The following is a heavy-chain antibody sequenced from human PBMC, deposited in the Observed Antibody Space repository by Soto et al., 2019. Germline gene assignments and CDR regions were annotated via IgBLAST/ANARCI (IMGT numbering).Heavy chain of an antibody. J-gene: IGHJ5*02. D-gene: IGHD3-22*01. CDR3: TTDYYDSSGAVT. Sequence: PGGSLRLSCAASGFTFSGSAMHWVRQASGKGLEWVGRIRSKANSYATAYAASVKGRFSISRDDSKNTAYLQMNSLKTEDTAVYYCTTDYYDSSGAVTWGQGTLVTVSS. V-gene: IGHV3-73*01. CDR2: IRSKANSYAT. CDR1: GFTFSGSA.